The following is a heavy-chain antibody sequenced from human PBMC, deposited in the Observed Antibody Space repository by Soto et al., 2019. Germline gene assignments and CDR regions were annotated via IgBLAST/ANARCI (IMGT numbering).Heavy chain of an antibody. CDR3: ARDLHSMTTPFYFDY. Sequence: PGGSLRLSCAASGFTFSSYSMDWVRQAPGKGLEWVSSISSSSSYIYYADSVKGRFTISRDNAKNSLYLQMNSLRAEDTAVYYCARDLHSMTTPFYFDYWGQGTLVTVSS. J-gene: IGHJ4*02. D-gene: IGHD4-17*01. V-gene: IGHV3-21*01. CDR2: ISSSSSYI. CDR1: GFTFSSYS.